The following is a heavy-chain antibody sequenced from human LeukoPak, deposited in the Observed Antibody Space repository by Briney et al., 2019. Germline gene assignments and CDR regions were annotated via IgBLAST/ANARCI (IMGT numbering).Heavy chain of an antibody. J-gene: IGHJ3*02. D-gene: IGHD1-7*01. CDR1: GYIFNNFY. V-gene: IGHV1-46*02. CDR3: ARGRNNWNYFGI. CDR2: INPSGGST. Sequence: ASVKVSCKASGYIFNNFYMQWVRQAPGQGLEWMGIINPSGGSTTYAQKFQGRVTLTRDMSTSTVHMELSSLRSEDTAVYYCARGRNNWNYFGIWGQGTLATVSS.